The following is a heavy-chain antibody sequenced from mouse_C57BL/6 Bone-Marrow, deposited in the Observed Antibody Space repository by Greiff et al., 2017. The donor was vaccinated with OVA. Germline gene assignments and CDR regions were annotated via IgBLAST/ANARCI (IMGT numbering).Heavy chain of an antibody. CDR2: INPNSGCT. Sequence: QVQLQQPGAELVKPGASVTLSCKASGYNFTSYWMHWVKQRPEQGLEWIGMINPNSGCTNYTAKFKSKATMTVDKSSRTAYMHLSSLTSDDSAVYYCARLGMDYWGQGTSVTVSS. CDR3: ARLGMDY. V-gene: IGHV1-64*01. CDR1: GYNFTSYW. J-gene: IGHJ4*01.